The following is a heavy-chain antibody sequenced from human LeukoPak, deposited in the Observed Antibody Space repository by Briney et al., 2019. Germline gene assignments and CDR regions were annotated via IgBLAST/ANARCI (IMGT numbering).Heavy chain of an antibody. Sequence: AGGSLRLSCAASGFTFDDYAMHWVRQAPGKGLEWVSGISWNSGSIGYADSVKGRFTISRDNAKNSLYLQMNSLRAEDTALYYCAKAGPVEFLSYWYFDLWGRGTLVTVSS. D-gene: IGHD2/OR15-2a*01. CDR3: AKAGPVEFLSYWYFDL. J-gene: IGHJ2*01. V-gene: IGHV3-9*01. CDR2: ISWNSGSI. CDR1: GFTFDDYA.